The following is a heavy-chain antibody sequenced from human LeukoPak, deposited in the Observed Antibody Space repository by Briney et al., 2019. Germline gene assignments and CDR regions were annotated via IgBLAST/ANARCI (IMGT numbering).Heavy chain of an antibody. Sequence: SETLSLTCTVSGGSISSSSYYWGWIRQPPGKGLEWIGSIHYSGSTYYNPSLKSRVTISVDTSKNQFSLKLSSVTAADTAVYYCARKLDAFDIWGQGTMVTVSS. J-gene: IGHJ3*02. V-gene: IGHV4-39*01. D-gene: IGHD6-6*01. CDR3: ARKLDAFDI. CDR2: IHYSGST. CDR1: GGSISSSSYY.